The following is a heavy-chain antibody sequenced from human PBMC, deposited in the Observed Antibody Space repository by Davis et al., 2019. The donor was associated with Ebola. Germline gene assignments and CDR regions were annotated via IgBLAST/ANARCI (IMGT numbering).Heavy chain of an antibody. Sequence: PGGSLRLSCAASGFTFSRYSMNWVRQAPGKGLEWVANIKQDESEKYYVDSVKGRFTISRDNAKNSLYLQMNSLGAEDTAVYYCARGYCSGTCFAGAFDIWGQGTMVTVSS. D-gene: IGHD2-15*01. CDR2: IKQDESEK. J-gene: IGHJ3*02. CDR1: GFTFSRYS. CDR3: ARGYCSGTCFAGAFDI. V-gene: IGHV3-7*01.